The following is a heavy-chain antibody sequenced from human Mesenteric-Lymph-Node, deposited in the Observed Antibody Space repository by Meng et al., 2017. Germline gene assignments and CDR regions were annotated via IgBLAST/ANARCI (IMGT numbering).Heavy chain of an antibody. CDR3: ASSDYYRSDY. J-gene: IGHJ4*02. CDR2: TSHSGST. V-gene: IGHV4-4*02. CDR1: GDSISSDIW. D-gene: IGHD3-22*01. Sequence: QVQLQQWGAGLLKPSETLSLTCTVSGDSISSDIWWSWVRQPPGKGLEWIGETSHSGSTNYSPSLKSRVTISLDKSKNQLSLKLNSVTAADTAVYYCASSDYYRSDYWGQGTLVTVSS.